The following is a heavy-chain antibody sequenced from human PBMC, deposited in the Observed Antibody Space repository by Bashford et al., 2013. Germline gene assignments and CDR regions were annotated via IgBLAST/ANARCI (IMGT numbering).Heavy chain of an antibody. CDR3: ARLSLRGXYIDY. V-gene: IGHV4-59*08. CDR2: IYYIGTT. J-gene: IGHJ4*02. D-gene: IGHD1-26*01. CDR1: GGSISSYY. Sequence: SETLSLTCTVSGGSISSYYWSWIRQPPGKGLEWIGYIYYIGTTNYNPSLKSRVTMSLDTSKKQLSLKLNFVTASDTAVYYCARLSLRGXYIDYWGQGXLVTVSS.